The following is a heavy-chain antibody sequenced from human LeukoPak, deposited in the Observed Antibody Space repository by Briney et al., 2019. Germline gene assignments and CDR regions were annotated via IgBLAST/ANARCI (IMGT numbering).Heavy chain of an antibody. V-gene: IGHV4-30-2*01. Sequence: SQTLSLTCAVSGGSISSGGYSWSWIRQPPGKGLEWIGYIYHSGSTYYNPSLKSRVTISVDRSKNQFSLKLSSVTAADTAVYYCARGYLYYDILTGYSNSNNWFDPWGQGTLVTVSS. CDR1: GGSISSGGYS. CDR2: IYHSGST. CDR3: ARGYLYYDILTGYSNSNNWFDP. D-gene: IGHD3-9*01. J-gene: IGHJ5*02.